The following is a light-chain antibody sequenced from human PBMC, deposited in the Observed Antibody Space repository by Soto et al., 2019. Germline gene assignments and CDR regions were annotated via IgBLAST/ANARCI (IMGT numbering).Light chain of an antibody. J-gene: IGKJ4*01. CDR2: ATS. CDR3: QQYDSSHGT. CDR1: QSVTSSY. V-gene: IGKV3-20*01. Sequence: ENVLTQSPGTLSLSPGERATLSCRASQSVTSSYLAWYQQKPGQAPSLLIYATSSRAIGIPDRFSGSGSGTDFTLTISRLEPEDFAVYYCQQYDSSHGTFGGGTKVEIK.